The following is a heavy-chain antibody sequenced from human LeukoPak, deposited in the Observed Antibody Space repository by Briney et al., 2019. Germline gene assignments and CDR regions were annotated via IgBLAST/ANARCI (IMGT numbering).Heavy chain of an antibody. Sequence: SETLSLTCTVSGGSISSSSYYWGWIRQPPGKGLEWIGSIYYSGSTYYNPSLKSRVTISVDTSKNQFSLKLNSVTVTDTAVYYCAREVAGTPWIDYWGQGTLVTVSS. CDR3: AREVAGTPWIDY. V-gene: IGHV4-39*02. CDR2: IYYSGST. CDR1: GGSISSSSYY. D-gene: IGHD6-19*01. J-gene: IGHJ4*02.